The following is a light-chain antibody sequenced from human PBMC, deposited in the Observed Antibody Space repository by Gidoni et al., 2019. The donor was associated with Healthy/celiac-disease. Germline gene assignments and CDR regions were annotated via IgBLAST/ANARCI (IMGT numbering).Light chain of an antibody. V-gene: IGKV3-15*01. Sequence: EIAMTQSPATPTVSPGERATPSCRASQSVHSNLTWYQQKPGQAPRHRIYGASTRATGIPARLSGSGSGTEVTLTISSLQSEDFAVYYCQQYKNWLYTFGQGTKLEIK. CDR1: QSVHSN. J-gene: IGKJ2*01. CDR3: QQYKNWLYT. CDR2: GAS.